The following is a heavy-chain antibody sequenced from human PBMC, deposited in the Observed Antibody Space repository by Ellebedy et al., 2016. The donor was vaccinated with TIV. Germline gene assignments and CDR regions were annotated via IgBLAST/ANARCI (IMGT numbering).Heavy chain of an antibody. CDR3: VTWDQDYGR. Sequence: PGGSLRLSCEVSGFIISDDWMSWVRQAPGKGLEWVAHINPDGSAESYVDSVKGRFSISRDNAKRSLFLQMNNLRVDDTAVYYCVTWDQDYGRWGQGSLVTISS. D-gene: IGHD3-10*01. J-gene: IGHJ4*02. CDR2: INPDGSAE. CDR1: GFIISDDW. V-gene: IGHV3-7*03.